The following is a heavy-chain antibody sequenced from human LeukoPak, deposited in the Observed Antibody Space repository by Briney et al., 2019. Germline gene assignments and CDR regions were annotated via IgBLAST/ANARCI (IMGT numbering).Heavy chain of an antibody. D-gene: IGHD3-22*01. J-gene: IGHJ4*02. CDR2: ISGSGGST. CDR1: GFTFSSYA. CDR3: AKAPGAWGIVAVITSFDY. V-gene: IGHV3-23*01. Sequence: GGSLRLSCAASGFTFSSYAMSWVRQAPGKGLEWVSAISGSGGSTYYADSVKGRFTISRDNSKNTLYLQMNSLRAEDTAVYYCAKAPGAWGIVAVITSFDYWGQGTLVTVSS.